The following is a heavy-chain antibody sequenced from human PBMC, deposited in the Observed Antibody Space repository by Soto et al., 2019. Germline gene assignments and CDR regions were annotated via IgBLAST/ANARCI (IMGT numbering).Heavy chain of an antibody. CDR2: ISAFNCDT. CDR3: AREAGWQRMVPYD. D-gene: IGHD6-25*01. Sequence: QVQLVQSGTEVKNHGASVNVYCKAFGYTFTRYGFSWVRQVPGQGLEWLGWISAFNCDTHHAQPMKGRLTVTTDTSTTIVDIELRSLTPADTAVYYCAREAGWQRMVPYDWGQGTLVTVS. CDR1: GYTFTRYG. V-gene: IGHV1-18*04. J-gene: IGHJ4*02.